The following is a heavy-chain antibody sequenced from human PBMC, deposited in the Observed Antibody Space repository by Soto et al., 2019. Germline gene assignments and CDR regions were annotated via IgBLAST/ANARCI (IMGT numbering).Heavy chain of an antibody. CDR3: ARRQLIGNYGMDV. J-gene: IGHJ6*02. V-gene: IGHV1-3*01. CDR1: GYTFTSYA. CDR2: INAGNGNT. Sequence: GASVKVSCKASGYTFTSYAMYWVRQAPGQRLEWMGWINAGNGNTKYSRKFQGRVTITRDTSASTAYMELSSLRSEDTAVYYCARRQLIGNYGMDVWGQGTTVTVSS. D-gene: IGHD6-6*01.